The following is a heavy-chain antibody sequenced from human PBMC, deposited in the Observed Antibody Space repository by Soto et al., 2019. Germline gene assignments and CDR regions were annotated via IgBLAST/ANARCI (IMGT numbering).Heavy chain of an antibody. CDR3: TTGEDIVVVPAAREVYYYYGMDV. V-gene: IGHV3-73*01. D-gene: IGHD2-2*01. Sequence: WSLRLSCAASGFTFSGSAMHWVRQASGKXLEWVGRIRSKANSYATAYAASVKGRFTISRDDSKNTAYLQMNSLKTEDTAVYYCTTGEDIVVVPAAREVYYYYGMDVWGQGTTVTVSS. CDR1: GFTFSGSA. J-gene: IGHJ6*02. CDR2: IRSKANSYAT.